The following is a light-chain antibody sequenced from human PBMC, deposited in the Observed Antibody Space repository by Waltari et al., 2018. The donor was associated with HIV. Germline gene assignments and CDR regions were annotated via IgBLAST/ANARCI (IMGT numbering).Light chain of an antibody. Sequence: QSALTQPASVSWSPEQSITISCAGTEIDLGIFASVSWYQQHPGRAPQLMIFGVYSRPSGVSSRFSGSKSGNTASLTISGLQAEDEANYYCCSYTAIHTLIFGGGTKLTVL. J-gene: IGLJ2*01. V-gene: IGLV2-14*01. CDR1: EIDLGIFAS. CDR2: GVY. CDR3: CSYTAIHTLI.